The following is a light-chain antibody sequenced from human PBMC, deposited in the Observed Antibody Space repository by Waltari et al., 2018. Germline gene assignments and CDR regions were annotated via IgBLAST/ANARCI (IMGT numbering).Light chain of an antibody. CDR1: QSFNGY. CDR3: QQRGS. Sequence: EIVLTQSPATLSLSPGERATLSCRASQSFNGYLAWYQQKPGQAPRLLIYDASNRASGIPARFSGSGSGTDFTLTISSLEAEDFVVYYCQQRGSFGPGTKVDIK. J-gene: IGKJ3*01. CDR2: DAS. V-gene: IGKV3-11*01.